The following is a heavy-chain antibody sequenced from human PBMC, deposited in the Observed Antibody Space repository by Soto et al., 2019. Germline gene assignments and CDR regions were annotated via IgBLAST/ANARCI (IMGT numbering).Heavy chain of an antibody. J-gene: IGHJ6*02. CDR3: ATGGLWFGRADYYYGMDV. D-gene: IGHD3-10*01. CDR2: FDPEDGET. Sequence: ASVKVSCKVSGYTLTELSMHWVRQAPGKGLEWMGGFDPEDGETIYAQKFQGRVTMTEDTSTDTAYMELSSLRSEDTAVYYCATGGLWFGRADYYYGMDVWGQGTTVTVSS. CDR1: GYTLTELS. V-gene: IGHV1-24*01.